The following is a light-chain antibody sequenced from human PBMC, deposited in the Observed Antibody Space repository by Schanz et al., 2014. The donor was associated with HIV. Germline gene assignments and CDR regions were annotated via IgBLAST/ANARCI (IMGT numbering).Light chain of an antibody. V-gene: IGKV3-15*01. CDR1: QSVSTR. CDR3: QQYNDWPPIT. CDR2: GAF. Sequence: ETVMTQSPATLSVSPGEGVTLSCRASQSVSTRSAWYQQKPGQAPRLLIYGAFTRATGIPVRFSGRGSGTEFTLTISGLQSEDFAVYYCQQYNDWPPITFGQGTRLEIK. J-gene: IGKJ5*01.